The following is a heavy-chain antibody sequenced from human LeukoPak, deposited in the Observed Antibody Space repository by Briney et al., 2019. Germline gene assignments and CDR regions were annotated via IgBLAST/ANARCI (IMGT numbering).Heavy chain of an antibody. D-gene: IGHD5-24*01. J-gene: IGHJ4*02. V-gene: IGHV3-74*01. CDR1: GFTFRGYW. Sequence: PGGSLRLSCVASGFTFRGYWMHWVRQAPGKGLVWVARVNSDGTTTNYADSVKGRFTISRDNAKNTLYLQMNSLRAEDTAVYYCAAVELATAWGQGTLVTVSS. CDR3: AAVELATA. CDR2: VNSDGTTT.